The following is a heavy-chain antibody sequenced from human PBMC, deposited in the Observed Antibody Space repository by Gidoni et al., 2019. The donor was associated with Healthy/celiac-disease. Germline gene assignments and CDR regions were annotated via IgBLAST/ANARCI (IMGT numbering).Heavy chain of an antibody. J-gene: IGHJ4*02. CDR3: ARMWSDSSGYYYFDY. V-gene: IGHV4-59*08. Sequence: QVQLQESGPGLVKPSETLSLTCTVSGGSICSSYWSWIRPPPGKGLEWIGYSYYSGSTNYNPSLKRRVTISVDTSKNQFSLKLSSVTAADTAVYYCARMWSDSSGYYYFDYWGQGTLVTVSS. D-gene: IGHD3-22*01. CDR1: GGSICSSY. CDR2: SYYSGST.